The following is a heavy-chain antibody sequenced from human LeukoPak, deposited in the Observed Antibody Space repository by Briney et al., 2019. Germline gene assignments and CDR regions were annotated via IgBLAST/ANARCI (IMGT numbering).Heavy chain of an antibody. J-gene: IGHJ4*02. CDR3: AREPPTDYYDSSGYYDY. V-gene: IGHV4-39*07. Sequence: SETLSLTCTVSGGSINSYYWGWIRQPPGKGLEWIGSIYYSGSTYYNPSLKSRVTISVDTSKNQFSLKLSSVTAADTAVYYCAREPPTDYYDSSGYYDYWGQGTLVTVSS. D-gene: IGHD3-22*01. CDR2: IYYSGST. CDR1: GGSINSYY.